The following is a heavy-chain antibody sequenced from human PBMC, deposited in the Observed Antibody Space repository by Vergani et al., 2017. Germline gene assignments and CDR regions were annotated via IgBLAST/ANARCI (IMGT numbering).Heavy chain of an antibody. V-gene: IGHV2-26*01. Sequence: QVTLKESGPVLVKPTETLTLTCTVSGFSLSNARMGVSWIRQPPGKALEWLAHIFSNDEKSYSTSLKSRLTIAKDTSKSQVVLTMTNMDPADTATYHCATSYGSGSYPIDFDYWGQGTLVTVSA. CDR3: ATSYGSGSYPIDFDY. D-gene: IGHD3-10*01. CDR2: IFSNDEK. J-gene: IGHJ4*02. CDR1: GFSLSNARMG.